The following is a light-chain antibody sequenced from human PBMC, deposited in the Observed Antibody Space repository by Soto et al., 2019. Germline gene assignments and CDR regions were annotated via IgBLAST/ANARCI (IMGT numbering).Light chain of an antibody. CDR1: NIGSKN. CDR3: QVWDSSTAS. Sequence: SYELTQPLSVSVAPGQTARITCGGNNIGSKNVHWYQQKPGQAPVLVIYRDSNRPSGIPERFSGSNSGNTATLTISRAQAGDEADYYCQVWDSSTASFGGGTQLTVL. CDR2: RDS. J-gene: IGLJ2*01. V-gene: IGLV3-9*01.